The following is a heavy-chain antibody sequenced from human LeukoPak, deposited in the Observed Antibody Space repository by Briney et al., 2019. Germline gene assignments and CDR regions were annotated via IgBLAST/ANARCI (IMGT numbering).Heavy chain of an antibody. CDR2: MSGSDTGS. CDR1: GFTLSSYS. CDR3: AKDARSFGGTYFDY. J-gene: IGHJ4*02. V-gene: IGHV3-23*01. D-gene: IGHD4-23*01. Sequence: GGSLRLSCVAYGFTLSSYSMSWVRQAPGKGLEWVSAMSGSDTGSWYADSVKGRLTISRDTSKTTLYLQMNSLRAEDTAIYYCAKDARSFGGTYFDYWGQGIQVTVSS.